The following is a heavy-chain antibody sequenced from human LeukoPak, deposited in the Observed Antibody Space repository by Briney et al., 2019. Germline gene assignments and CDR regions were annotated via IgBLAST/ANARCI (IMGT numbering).Heavy chain of an antibody. J-gene: IGHJ6*03. CDR2: INPNSGGT. Sequence: ASVKASCKASGYTLTGYYMHWVRQAPGQGLEWMGWINPNSGGTNYAQKFQGRVTMTRDTSISTAYKELSRLSSDHTGVYYCETDIVVVPAGEDPHYYYYYTDVWDKRPTVTVS. CDR1: GYTLTGYY. V-gene: IGHV1-2*02. D-gene: IGHD2-2*01. CDR3: ETDIVVVPAGEDPHYYYYYTDV.